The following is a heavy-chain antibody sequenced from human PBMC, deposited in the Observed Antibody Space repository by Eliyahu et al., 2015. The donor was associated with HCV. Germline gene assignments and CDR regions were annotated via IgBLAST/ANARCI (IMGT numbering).Heavy chain of an antibody. CDR2: ISNDGSKK. D-gene: IGHD6-19*01. J-gene: IGHJ5*02. CDR1: GFTFGRNG. Sequence: QGQLVESGGGVVQPGRSXRLSCAASGFTFGRNGMHWVRQAPGKGLGWVAVISNDGSKKYYADSVKGRFTISRDNSKNMLYLQMNSLRAEDTAVFYCAKSSGWYEGYGWFDPWGQGTLVTVSS. V-gene: IGHV3-30*18. CDR3: AKSSGWYEGYGWFDP.